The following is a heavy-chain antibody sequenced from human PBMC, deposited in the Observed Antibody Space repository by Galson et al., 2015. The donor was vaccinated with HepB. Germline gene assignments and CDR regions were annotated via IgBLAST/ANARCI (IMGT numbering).Heavy chain of an antibody. CDR1: GYSISSGYY. Sequence: ETLSLTCTVSGYSISSGYYWGWIRQPPGKGLEWIGSIYHSGSTYYNPSLKSRVTISVDTSKNQFSLKLSSVTAADTAVYYCARGPYYYDSSGYYPNWFDPWGQGTLVTVSS. V-gene: IGHV4-38-2*02. CDR2: IYHSGST. D-gene: IGHD3-22*01. J-gene: IGHJ5*02. CDR3: ARGPYYYDSSGYYPNWFDP.